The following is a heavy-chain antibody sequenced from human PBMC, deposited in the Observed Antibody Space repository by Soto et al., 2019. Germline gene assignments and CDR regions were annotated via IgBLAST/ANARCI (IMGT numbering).Heavy chain of an antibody. CDR2: IDPSDSYT. CDR3: ASLSSTRGYYYGMDV. CDR1: GYSFTSYW. V-gene: IGHV5-10-1*01. J-gene: IGHJ6*02. D-gene: IGHD2-2*01. Sequence: GDSPQISRKGPGYSFTSYWISWARQMPGKGLEWMWRIDPSDSYTNYSRSFQGHDTITADKSISTAYLQWSSLKASDTAMYYCASLSSTRGYYYGMDVWGQGTTVTVSS.